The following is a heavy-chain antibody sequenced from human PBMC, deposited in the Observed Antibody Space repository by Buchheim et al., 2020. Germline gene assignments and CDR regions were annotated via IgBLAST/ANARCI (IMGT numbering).Heavy chain of an antibody. CDR1: GFSLTTGGVG. D-gene: IGHD6-19*01. Sequence: QITLKESGPTLVESTQTLTLTCTFSGFSLTTGGVGVGWIRQSPGKALELLALIYWDDDKRYSPSLRSRLTITKDTSKNQVVLTMTNMDPVDTGTYYCAHRGLSAGYSSGWDEGYFDYWGQGTL. CDR3: AHRGLSAGYSSGWDEGYFDY. CDR2: IYWDDDK. V-gene: IGHV2-5*02. J-gene: IGHJ4*02.